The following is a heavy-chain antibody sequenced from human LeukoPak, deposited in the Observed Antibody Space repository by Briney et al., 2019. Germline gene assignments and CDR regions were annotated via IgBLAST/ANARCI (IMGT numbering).Heavy chain of an antibody. CDR2: IIPILGIA. CDR3: ARVSRPCSRTSCYAGYAWFDP. CDR1: GGTFSSYA. V-gene: IGHV1-69*04. Sequence: GASVKVSCKASGGTFSSYAISWVRQAPGQGLEWMGRIIPILGIANYAQKFQGRVTITADKSTSTAYIELSSLRSEDTAVYYCARVSRPCSRTSCYAGYAWFDPWGQGTLVTVSS. D-gene: IGHD2-2*01. J-gene: IGHJ5*02.